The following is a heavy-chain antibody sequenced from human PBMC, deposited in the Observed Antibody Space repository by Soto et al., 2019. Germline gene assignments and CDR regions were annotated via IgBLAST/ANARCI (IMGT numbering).Heavy chain of an antibody. V-gene: IGHV4-4*02. D-gene: IGHD2-2*03. CDR1: GGSISSSNW. J-gene: IGHJ6*02. CDR2: IYHSGST. Sequence: SETLSLTCAVSGGSISSSNWWSWVRQPPGKGLEWIGEIYHSGSTNYNPSLKSRVTISVDKSKNQFSLKLSSVTAADTAVYYCARDGYCSSTSCYTIGYYYYGMDVWGQGTTVTVSS. CDR3: ARDGYCSSTSCYTIGYYYYGMDV.